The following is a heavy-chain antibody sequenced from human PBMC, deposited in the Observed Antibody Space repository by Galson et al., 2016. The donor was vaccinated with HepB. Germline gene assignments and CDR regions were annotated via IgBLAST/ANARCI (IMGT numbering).Heavy chain of an antibody. CDR3: ARVTPQYFYGMDV. Sequence: SETLSLTCAVSGGSIRSFYWSWIRQPPGKGLEWIGYIFYSGSPNYNPSLKSRVTTSLGLSQNQFSLKLSSVIAADTAVYYCARVTPQYFYGMDVWGQGTTVTVSS. CDR2: IFYSGSP. D-gene: IGHD4-23*01. J-gene: IGHJ6*02. CDR1: GGSIRSFY. V-gene: IGHV4-59*01.